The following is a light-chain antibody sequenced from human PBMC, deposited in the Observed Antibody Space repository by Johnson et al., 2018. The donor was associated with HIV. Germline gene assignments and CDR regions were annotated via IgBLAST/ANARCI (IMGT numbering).Light chain of an antibody. CDR1: SSNIGNYA. Sequence: QSVLTQPPSVSAAPGQKVTISCSGSSSNIGNYAVSWYQQLPGTAPKLLIYENNKRPSGIPDRFSGSKSGTSATLGITGLQTGDEADYYCATWDGSLSAYVFGTGTKVTVV. CDR3: ATWDGSLSAYV. J-gene: IGLJ1*01. V-gene: IGLV1-51*02. CDR2: ENN.